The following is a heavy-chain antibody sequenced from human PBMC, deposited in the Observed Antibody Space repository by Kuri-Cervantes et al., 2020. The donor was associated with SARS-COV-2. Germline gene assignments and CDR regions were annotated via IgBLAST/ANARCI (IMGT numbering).Heavy chain of an antibody. CDR2: MNPNSGNT. V-gene: IGHV1-8*02. CDR3: ARGRSYHPDSSGVYYYYYYGMDV. D-gene: IGHD6-25*01. Sequence: ASVKVSCKASGYTFTSYGISWVRQATGQGLEWVGWMNPNSGNTGYAQKFQGRVTMTRNTSISTAYMELSSLRSEDTAVYYCARGRSYHPDSSGVYYYYYYGMDVRGQGTTVTVSS. J-gene: IGHJ6*02. CDR1: GYTFTSYG.